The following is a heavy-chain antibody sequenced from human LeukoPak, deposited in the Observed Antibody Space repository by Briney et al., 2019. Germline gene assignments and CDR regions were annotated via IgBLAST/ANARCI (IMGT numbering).Heavy chain of an antibody. Sequence: SETLSLTCTVSGGPISSFYWSWIRQSPRKGLEWIGYNYYSGGANYNPSLKSRVTISVDASKNQFSLKLSSVTAADTAVYYCAGGDYGDSDYWGQGILVTVSS. CDR3: AGGDYGDSDY. CDR1: GGPISSFY. V-gene: IGHV4-59*01. J-gene: IGHJ4*02. D-gene: IGHD4-17*01. CDR2: NYYSGGA.